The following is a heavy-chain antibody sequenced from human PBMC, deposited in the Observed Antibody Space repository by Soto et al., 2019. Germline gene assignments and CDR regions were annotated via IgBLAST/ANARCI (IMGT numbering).Heavy chain of an antibody. J-gene: IGHJ6*02. V-gene: IGHV4-61*01. CDR2: IHHSGAT. CDR3: ATQGFYRMGV. Sequence: SETLSLTCTVSGASVSSETYYWTWIRQPPGKGLEWIGEIHHSGATNYNPSLKSRVTISVDKSKNQFSLKLNSVTAADTAMFYCATQGFYRMGVWGRGTTVTVSS. CDR1: GASVSSETYY.